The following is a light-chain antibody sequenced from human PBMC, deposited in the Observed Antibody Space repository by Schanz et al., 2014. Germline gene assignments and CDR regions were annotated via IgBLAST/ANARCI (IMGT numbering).Light chain of an antibody. CDR2: GAS. CDR1: QSVNSN. Sequence: EIVMTQSPATLSVSPGERATLSCRASQSVNSNLAWYQQKPGLPPRLLIYGASTRATDIPARFTGSGAGTEFTLTISSLQSEDFAVYYCQQYNNWPPYTFGQGTKLEIK. CDR3: QQYNNWPPYT. V-gene: IGKV3-15*01. J-gene: IGKJ2*01.